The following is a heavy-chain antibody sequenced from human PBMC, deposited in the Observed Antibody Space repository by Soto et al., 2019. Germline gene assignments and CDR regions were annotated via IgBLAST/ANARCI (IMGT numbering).Heavy chain of an antibody. CDR2: IIPIFGTA. D-gene: IGHD5-12*01. Sequence: APVKVSCKASGGTFSSYAISWVRQAPGQGLEWMGGIIPIFGTANYAQKFQGRVTITADKSTSTAYMELSSLRSEDTAVYYCARDQDGYTDFDYWGQGTLVTVSS. CDR3: ARDQDGYTDFDY. J-gene: IGHJ4*02. CDR1: GGTFSSYA. V-gene: IGHV1-69*06.